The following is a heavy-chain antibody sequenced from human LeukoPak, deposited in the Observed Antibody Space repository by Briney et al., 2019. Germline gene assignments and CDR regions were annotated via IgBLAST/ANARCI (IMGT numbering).Heavy chain of an antibody. J-gene: IGHJ6*03. CDR1: GYTFTSYG. CDR2: ISAYNGNT. D-gene: IGHD6-13*01. Sequence: ASVKVSCKASGYTFTSYGISWVRQAPGQGLEWMGWISAYNGNTNYAQKLQGRVTMTTDTSTSTAYMELRSLRSDDTAVYYCARVSDDSSSXRGAINYYYXYXXDVXGKGTTV. V-gene: IGHV1-18*01. CDR3: ARVSDDSSSXRGAINYYYXYXXDV.